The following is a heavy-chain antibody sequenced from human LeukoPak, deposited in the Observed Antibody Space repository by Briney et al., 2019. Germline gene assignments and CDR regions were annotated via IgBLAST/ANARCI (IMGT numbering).Heavy chain of an antibody. V-gene: IGHV4-61*02. CDR3: ARGYSSGWHCFDY. CDR1: GGSISSGSYY. D-gene: IGHD6-19*01. Sequence: SETLSLTCTVPGGSISSGSYYWSWIRQPAGKGLEWIGRIYTSGSTNYNPSLKSRVTISVDTSKNQFSLKLSSVTAADTAVYYCARGYSSGWHCFDYWGQGTLVTVSS. J-gene: IGHJ4*02. CDR2: IYTSGST.